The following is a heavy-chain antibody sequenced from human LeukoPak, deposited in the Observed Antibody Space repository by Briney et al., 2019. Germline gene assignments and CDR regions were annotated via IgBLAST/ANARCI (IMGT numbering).Heavy chain of an antibody. CDR1: GFTFSDHH. J-gene: IGHJ4*02. CDR3: ARDLSIYGYEIFDY. D-gene: IGHD5-12*01. V-gene: IGHV3-11*05. Sequence: PGGSLRLSCAASGFTFSDHHMAWIRQAPGKGLEWVSFISSSSGYANYADSVKGRFTVSRDNAKNSLYLQMNSRRAEDAPVYYCARDLSIYGYEIFDYWGRGILLTVSS. CDR2: ISSSSGYA.